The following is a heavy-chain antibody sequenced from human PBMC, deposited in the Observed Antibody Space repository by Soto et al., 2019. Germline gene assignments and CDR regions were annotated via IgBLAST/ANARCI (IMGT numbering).Heavy chain of an antibody. V-gene: IGHV4-4*02. J-gene: IGHJ5*02. CDR3: ARGTAAAETNWFDP. CDR2: IFHSGST. D-gene: IGHD6-25*01. CDR1: GGPISSSNW. Sequence: ASETLSLTCAVSGGPISSSNWWSWVRQPPRKGLEWIGQIFHSGSTYYNPSLKPRVTISVDTSKNQFSLMLSSATAADTAVYYCARGTAAAETNWFDPWGQGALVTVSS.